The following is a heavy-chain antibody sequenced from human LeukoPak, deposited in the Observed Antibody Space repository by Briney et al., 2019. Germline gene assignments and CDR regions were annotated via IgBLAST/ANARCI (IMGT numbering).Heavy chain of an antibody. V-gene: IGHV3-48*01. J-gene: IGHJ3*02. Sequence: GGSLRISCAASGFTFSSYSMNWVRQAPGTGLEWDPYISSSSSTIYYADSVKGGFTISRDNAKYSLYLQMICLRAEDMAVYYCASSKGYYDSSGYYSRGAFDIWGQGTMVTVSS. CDR3: ASSKGYYDSSGYYSRGAFDI. CDR1: GFTFSSYS. D-gene: IGHD3-22*01. CDR2: ISSSSSTI.